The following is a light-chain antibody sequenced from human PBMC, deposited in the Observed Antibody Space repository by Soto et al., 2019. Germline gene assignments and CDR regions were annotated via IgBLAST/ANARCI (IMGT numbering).Light chain of an antibody. J-gene: IGKJ5*01. CDR2: GAY. CDR3: KKYGSLQIN. V-gene: IGKV3-20*01. Sequence: EIVLTHAPVTLSLSPVERGTLSCIGSQSVSTNYLAWYQQKPGQANRLIIYGAYNRATGITDRFSGSGSGTDFTLTISRMEPEDFAVYYCKKYGSLQINCGHGTRRAIK. CDR1: QSVSTNY.